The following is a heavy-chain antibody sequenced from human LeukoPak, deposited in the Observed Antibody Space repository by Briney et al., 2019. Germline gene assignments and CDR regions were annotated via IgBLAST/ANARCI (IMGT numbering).Heavy chain of an antibody. CDR3: AREPPFYGYRYFDL. CDR2: IYYRGST. V-gene: IGHV4-30-4*08. D-gene: IGHD2/OR15-2a*01. J-gene: IGHJ2*01. Sequence: SETLSLTCTDSGGSISSGDYYWSWIRQPPGKGLEWSGYIYYRGSTYYNLSLKSRITISVDTSKNQFSLKLSSVTAADTAVYYCAREPPFYGYRYFDLWGRGTLVTVSS. CDR1: GGSISSGDYY.